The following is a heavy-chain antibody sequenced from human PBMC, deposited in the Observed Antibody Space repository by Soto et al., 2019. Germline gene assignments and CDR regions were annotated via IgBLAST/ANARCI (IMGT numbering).Heavy chain of an antibody. V-gene: IGHV1-46*01. Sequence: QVQLVQSAAEVRKPGASVKVSCRTSGYTFTTYLMHWVRQAPGQGPEWMGILNPTAGRTSYSQKCQGRATMTSDASTSTAYRELTGLRCDDTSVYDCARALRGGLTGGTPGYWGKGTLVTVSS. CDR2: LNPTAGRT. J-gene: IGHJ4*02. CDR3: ARALRGGLTGGTPGY. D-gene: IGHD3-9*01. CDR1: GYTFTTYL.